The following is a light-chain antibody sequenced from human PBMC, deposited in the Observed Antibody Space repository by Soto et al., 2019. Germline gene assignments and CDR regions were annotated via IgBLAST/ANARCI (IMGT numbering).Light chain of an antibody. CDR1: SSDVGNYIY. Sequence: QSVLTQPRSVSGSPGQSVTISCTGTSSDVGNYIYVSWYQQHPGKVPKLMIYDVSKRPSGVPDRFSGSKSGNTASLTISWLQAEDEADYYCCSYVGSYSLVFGGGTKVTVL. CDR3: CSYVGSYSLV. J-gene: IGLJ2*01. CDR2: DVS. V-gene: IGLV2-11*01.